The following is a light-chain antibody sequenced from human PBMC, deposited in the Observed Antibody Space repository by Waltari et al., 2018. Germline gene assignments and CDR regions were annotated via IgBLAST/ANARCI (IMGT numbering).Light chain of an antibody. J-gene: IGLJ3*02. CDR1: ASNLGNHL. CDR3: AAWDDSLNGRWV. CDR2: RSD. V-gene: IGLV1-44*01. Sequence: QSVLTQPPSVSGTPGQRVTIPCSGRASNLGNHLVHWYQQFPGKAPKLLIYRSDQRPSGAPDRFSGSKSGTSASLAISGLQSEDEADYYCAAWDDSLNGRWVFGGGTKVTVL.